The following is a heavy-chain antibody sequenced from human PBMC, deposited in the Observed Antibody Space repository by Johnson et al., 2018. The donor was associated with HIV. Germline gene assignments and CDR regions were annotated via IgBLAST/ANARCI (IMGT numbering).Heavy chain of an antibody. D-gene: IGHD5-12*01. CDR1: GFTVSSNY. CDR3: AKDMNWVATTVGDAFDI. CDR2: IYSGGSK. Sequence: VQLVESGGGLVQPGGSLRLSCAVSGFTVSSNYMSWVRQAPGKGLEWVSVIYSGGSKYYADSVKGRFTISRDNSKNTLYLQMNSLRAEDTAVYYCAKDMNWVATTVGDAFDIWGQGTMVTVSS. V-gene: IGHV3-66*02. J-gene: IGHJ3*02.